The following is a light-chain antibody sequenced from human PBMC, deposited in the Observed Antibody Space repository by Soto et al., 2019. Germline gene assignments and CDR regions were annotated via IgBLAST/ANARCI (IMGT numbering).Light chain of an antibody. J-gene: IGKJ1*01. CDR2: EAS. CDR1: QSIGNW. CDR3: QKYFTFPWK. V-gene: IGKV1-5*03. Sequence: DIQMTQSPSTLSASVGDRVILTCRASQSIGNWLAWYQQKPGKAPDLLIYEASSLEGGVPSRFSGSGSGTDFTLTISRLQPDDFATYYCQKYFTFPWKCGQGNKGDIK.